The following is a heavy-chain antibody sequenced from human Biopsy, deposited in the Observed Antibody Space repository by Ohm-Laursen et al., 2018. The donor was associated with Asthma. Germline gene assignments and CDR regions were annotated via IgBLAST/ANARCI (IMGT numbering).Heavy chain of an antibody. J-gene: IGHJ3*02. CDR3: ARTHERWTSIQDDALDI. CDR2: IPYDGGNK. CDR1: RFTYD. D-gene: IGHD4-23*01. Sequence: SLRLSCSASRFTYDIHWVRQAPGKGLEWVAVIPYDGGNKFYGDSVKGRLTLSRDNSRNTLYLQMNSLRVEDTAIYYCARTHERWTSIQDDALDIWGQGTMVIVSS. V-gene: IGHV3-30*03.